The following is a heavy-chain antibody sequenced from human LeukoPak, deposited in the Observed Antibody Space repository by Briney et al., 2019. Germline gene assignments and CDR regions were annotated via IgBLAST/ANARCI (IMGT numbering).Heavy chain of an antibody. CDR1: GFTFSSYG. J-gene: IGHJ6*03. CDR2: ISGSGGST. Sequence: PGGTLRLSCAASGFTFSSYGMSWVRQAPGKGLEWVSAISGSGGSTYYADSVKGRFTISRDNSKNTLYLQMNSLRAEDTAVYYCAKVPYNGSGRNYYYYMDVWGKGTTVTISS. D-gene: IGHD3-10*01. CDR3: AKVPYNGSGRNYYYYMDV. V-gene: IGHV3-23*01.